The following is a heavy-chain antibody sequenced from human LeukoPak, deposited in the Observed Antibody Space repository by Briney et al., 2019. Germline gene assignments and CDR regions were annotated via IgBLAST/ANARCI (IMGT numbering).Heavy chain of an antibody. J-gene: IGHJ6*02. D-gene: IGHD5-18*01. CDR1: GFTFSSYD. V-gene: IGHV3-23*01. Sequence: PGGSLRLSCAASGFTFSSYDMHWVRQAPGKGLEWVSAISGSGGSTYYADSVKGRFTISRDNSKNTLYVQMNSLRAEDTAVYFCAKDRHTAPAYGMDVWGQGTTVTVFS. CDR2: ISGSGGST. CDR3: AKDRHTAPAYGMDV.